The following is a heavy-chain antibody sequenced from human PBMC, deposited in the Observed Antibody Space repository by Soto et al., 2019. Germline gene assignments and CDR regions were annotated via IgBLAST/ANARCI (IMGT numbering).Heavy chain of an antibody. CDR3: ARRDTAMVTGAFDI. J-gene: IGHJ3*02. CDR2: IYYSGST. D-gene: IGHD5-18*01. Sequence: PSETLSLTCTVSGGSISSSSYYWGWIRQPPGKGLEWIGSIYYSGSTYYNPSLKSRVTISVDTSKNQFSLKLSSVTAADTAVYYCARRDTAMVTGAFDIWGQGTMVTISS. CDR1: GGSISSSSYY. V-gene: IGHV4-39*01.